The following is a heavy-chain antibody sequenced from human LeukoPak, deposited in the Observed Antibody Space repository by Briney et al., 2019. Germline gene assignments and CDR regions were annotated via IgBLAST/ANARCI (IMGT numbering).Heavy chain of an antibody. CDR1: GYSFTSYW. Sequence: GESLKISCKGSGYSFTSYWIGWVRQMPGKGLEWMGIIYPGDSDTRYSPSFQGQVTISADKSISTAYLQWSSLKASDTAMYYCARGPYCISTSCYSVVDYWGQGTLVTVSS. CDR3: ARGPYCISTSCYSVVDY. V-gene: IGHV5-51*01. CDR2: IYPGDSDT. D-gene: IGHD2-2*02. J-gene: IGHJ4*02.